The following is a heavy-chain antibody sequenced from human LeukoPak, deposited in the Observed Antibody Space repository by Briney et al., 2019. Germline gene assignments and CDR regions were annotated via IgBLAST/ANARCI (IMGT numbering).Heavy chain of an antibody. V-gene: IGHV4-59*08. CDR3: ASVWFGDSGDY. CDR2: IYYSGST. CDR1: GGSISSYY. Sequence: SETLSLTCTVSGGSISSYYWSWIRQPPGKGLEWIGYIYYSGSTNYNPSLKSRVTISVDTSKSQFSLKLSSVTAADTAVYYCASVWFGDSGDYWGQGTLVTVSS. J-gene: IGHJ4*02. D-gene: IGHD3-10*01.